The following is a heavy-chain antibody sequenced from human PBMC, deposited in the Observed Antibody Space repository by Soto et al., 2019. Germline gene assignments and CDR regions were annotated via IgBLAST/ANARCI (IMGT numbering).Heavy chain of an antibody. CDR1: GYIFVNYG. Sequence: QVQLVQSGDEVKKPGASVKVSCKASGYIFVNYGIAWVRQAPAQGLEWMGWISPYTGNTHSATKIQGRLTMTTHTSTSTAYMDRGSLTSDDTAVYYCVMVDNYVTPTPQDVWGQGTTVTVSS. J-gene: IGHJ6*02. CDR2: ISPYTGNT. CDR3: VMVDNYVTPTPQDV. V-gene: IGHV1-18*01. D-gene: IGHD3-16*01.